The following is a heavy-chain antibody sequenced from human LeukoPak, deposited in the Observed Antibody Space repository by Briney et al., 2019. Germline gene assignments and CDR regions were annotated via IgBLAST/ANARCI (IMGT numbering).Heavy chain of an antibody. CDR2: ISGSGGST. V-gene: IGHV3-23*01. D-gene: IGHD6-13*01. Sequence: PGGSLRLSCAASGFTFSSYAMSWVRQAPGKGLEWVSAISGSGGSTYYADSVTGRFTISRDNSKNTLYLQMDSLRAEDTAVYYCARDQYRSSSWQKGGFDYWGQGTLVTVSS. CDR1: GFTFSSYA. CDR3: ARDQYRSSSWQKGGFDY. J-gene: IGHJ4*02.